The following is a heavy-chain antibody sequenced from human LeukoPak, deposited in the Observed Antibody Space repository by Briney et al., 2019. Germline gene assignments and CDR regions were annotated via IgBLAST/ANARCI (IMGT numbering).Heavy chain of an antibody. J-gene: IGHJ2*01. CDR1: GFTFSRYW. D-gene: IGHD3-16*01. CDR3: ARGKYYDYVWGSSTWYFDL. CDR2: IKQDGSEK. Sequence: GGSLRLSRAASGFTFSRYWMSWVRQAPGKGLEWVANIKQDGSEKYYVDSVKGRFTISRDNAKNSLYLQMNSLRAEDTAVYYCARGKYYDYVWGSSTWYFDLWGRGTLVTVSS. V-gene: IGHV3-7*04.